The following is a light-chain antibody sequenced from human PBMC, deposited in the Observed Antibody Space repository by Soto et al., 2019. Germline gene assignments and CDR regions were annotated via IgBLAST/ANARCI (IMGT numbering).Light chain of an antibody. V-gene: IGLV2-14*01. CDR3: TSSTTKNPVL. CDR1: SSDVGGYNY. J-gene: IGLJ2*01. CDR2: EVS. Sequence: QSALTQPASMSGSPGQSITISCTGTSSDVGGYNYVSWYQRHPGKAPKLMIYEVSNRPSGVSNRFSGSKSGNTASLTISGPRSEYGADYYCTSSTTKNPVLLGGGTQLTV.